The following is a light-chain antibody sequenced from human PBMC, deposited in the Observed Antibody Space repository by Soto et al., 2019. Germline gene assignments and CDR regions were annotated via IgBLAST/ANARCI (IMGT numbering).Light chain of an antibody. Sequence: EIVLTQSPATLSLSPGERATLSCRASQSVSSYLAWYQQKPGQAPRLLIYDASNRATAIPPRFSGSGSGPNFSLTISSLEPEEFAVYCCQQRSNWPLLTFGQGTRLEIK. CDR2: DAS. V-gene: IGKV3-11*01. CDR1: QSVSSY. CDR3: QQRSNWPLLT. J-gene: IGKJ5*01.